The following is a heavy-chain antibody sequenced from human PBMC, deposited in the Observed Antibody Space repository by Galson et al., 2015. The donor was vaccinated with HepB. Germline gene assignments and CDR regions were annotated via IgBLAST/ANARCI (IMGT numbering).Heavy chain of an antibody. J-gene: IGHJ3*02. CDR2: ISGSGGST. CDR1: GFTFSSYA. CDR3: AKAGSMVRGVIRRDAFDI. D-gene: IGHD3-10*01. Sequence: SLRLSCAASGFTFSSYAMSWVRQAPGKGLEWVSAISGSGGSTYYADSVKGRFTISRDNSKNTLYLQMNSLRAEDTAVYYCAKAGSMVRGVIRRDAFDIWGQGTMVTVS. V-gene: IGHV3-23*01.